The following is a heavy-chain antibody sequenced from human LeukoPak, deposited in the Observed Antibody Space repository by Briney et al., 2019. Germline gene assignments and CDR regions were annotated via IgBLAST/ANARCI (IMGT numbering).Heavy chain of an antibody. CDR3: VLPVMILNGYFHH. Sequence: GRSLRLSCAASGFTFTNYALHWVRQAPGKGLEWVAVISYDGTNKYYADSVKGRFTISRDNSNNTLYLQMDSLRAEDTAVYYCVLPVMILNGYFHHWGQGTLVTVSS. V-gene: IGHV3-30-3*01. CDR1: GFTFTNYA. J-gene: IGHJ1*01. D-gene: IGHD3-3*01. CDR2: ISYDGTNK.